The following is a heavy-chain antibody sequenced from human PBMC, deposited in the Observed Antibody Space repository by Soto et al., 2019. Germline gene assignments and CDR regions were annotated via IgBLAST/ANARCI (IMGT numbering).Heavy chain of an antibody. CDR3: ARGAVTYLDY. D-gene: IGHD4-17*01. Sequence: GGSLRLSCAASGFTFNVYEMNWVRQAPVKGLEWVSYISGSGNIIYYADSVKGRFTISRDNAKKSPYLQMNSLRAEDTAVYYCARGAVTYLDYWGQGTLVTVSS. CDR1: GFTFNVYE. CDR2: ISGSGNII. V-gene: IGHV3-48*03. J-gene: IGHJ4*02.